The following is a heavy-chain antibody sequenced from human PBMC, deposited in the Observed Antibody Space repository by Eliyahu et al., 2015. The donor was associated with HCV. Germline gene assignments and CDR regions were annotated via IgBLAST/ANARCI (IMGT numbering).Heavy chain of an antibody. J-gene: IGHJ6*02. CDR2: IKSKTDGGTT. CDR1: GFTFXKAW. D-gene: IGHD3-10*01. Sequence: EVQLVESGGGLVKPGGSLRLSCAASGFTFXKAWMXWVRQAPGKGLEWVGRIKSKTDGGTTDYAAPVKGRSTISRDDSKNTLYLQMNSLKTEDTAVYYCTTGLYGSGSYYYYYGMDVWGQGTTVTVSS. V-gene: IGHV3-15*01. CDR3: TTGLYGSGSYYYYYGMDV.